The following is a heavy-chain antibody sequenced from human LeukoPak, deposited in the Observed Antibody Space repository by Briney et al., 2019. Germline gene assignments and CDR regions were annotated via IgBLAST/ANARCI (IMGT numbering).Heavy chain of an antibody. CDR2: IYYSGST. CDR1: GGSISSYY. D-gene: IGHD1-1*01. Sequence: SETLSLTCTVSGGSISSYYWSWIRQPPGKGLEWIGYIYYSGSTNYNPFLKSRVTISVDTPKNQFSLKLSSVTAADTAVYYCGRWKDYWGQGTLVTVSS. V-gene: IGHV4-59*01. J-gene: IGHJ4*02. CDR3: GRWKDY.